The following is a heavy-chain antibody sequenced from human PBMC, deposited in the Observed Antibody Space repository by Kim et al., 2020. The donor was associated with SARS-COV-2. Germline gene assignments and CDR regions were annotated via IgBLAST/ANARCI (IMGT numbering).Heavy chain of an antibody. CDR1: GYTFTGYY. Sequence: ASVKVSCKASGYTFTGYYMHWVRQAPGQGLEWMGWINPNSGGTNYAQKFQGRVTMTRDTSISTAYMELSRLRSDDTAVYYCARGSVLLWFGEGFSIDYWGQGTLVTVSS. CDR2: INPNSGGT. CDR3: ARGSVLLWFGEGFSIDY. V-gene: IGHV1-2*02. J-gene: IGHJ4*02. D-gene: IGHD3-10*01.